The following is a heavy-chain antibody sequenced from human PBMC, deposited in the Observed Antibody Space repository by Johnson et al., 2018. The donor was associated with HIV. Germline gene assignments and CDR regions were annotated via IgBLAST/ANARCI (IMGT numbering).Heavy chain of an antibody. J-gene: IGHJ3*02. CDR1: GFTFSSYA. Sequence: QVQLVESGGGVVQPGRSLRLSCAASGFTFSSYAMHWVRQAPGKGLEWVAVISYDGSNKYYVDSVKGRFTISRDNSKNTLYLQMNSLRAEDTAVYYCATFNAFDIWGQGTMVTVSS. CDR2: ISYDGSNK. CDR3: ATFNAFDI. V-gene: IGHV3-30-3*01.